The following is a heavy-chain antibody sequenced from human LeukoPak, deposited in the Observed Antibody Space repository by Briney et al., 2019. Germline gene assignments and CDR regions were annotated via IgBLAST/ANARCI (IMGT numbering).Heavy chain of an antibody. CDR3: ARTQYCRSTSRYFGYFDY. CDR2: VYYTGST. Sequence: SETLSLTCTVSGGSVSSASYYWSWIRQPPGKGLGWIAYVYYTGSTNYNPSLKSRVTISLDTSKNQFSLKLSSVTAADTAVYYCARTQYCRSTSRYFGYFDYWGQGTLVTVPS. D-gene: IGHD2-2*01. J-gene: IGHJ4*02. CDR1: GGSVSSASYY. V-gene: IGHV4-61*01.